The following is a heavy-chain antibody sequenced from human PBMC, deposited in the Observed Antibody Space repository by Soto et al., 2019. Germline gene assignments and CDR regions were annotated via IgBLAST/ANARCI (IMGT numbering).Heavy chain of an antibody. D-gene: IGHD2-15*01. CDR3: ERRREGTCYGCYDY. CDR1: GFTFSYYA. Sequence: EVQLVESGGGVVQPGGSLRLSCAASGFTFSYYAIHWVRQAPGKGLEYVSAIRSNGGSASYANSVRGRFTISRDDSKNTVYLQMGSLRAEEMAVYYCERRREGTCYGCYDYWGQGTLVTVSS. J-gene: IGHJ4*02. V-gene: IGHV3-64*01. CDR2: IRSNGGSA.